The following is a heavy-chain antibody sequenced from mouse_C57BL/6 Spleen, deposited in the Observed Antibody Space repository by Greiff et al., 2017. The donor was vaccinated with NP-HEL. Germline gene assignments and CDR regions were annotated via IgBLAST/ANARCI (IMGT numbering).Heavy chain of an antibody. CDR1: GYTFTDYN. D-gene: IGHD2-4*01. J-gene: IGHJ3*01. Sequence: EVQLQQSGPELVKPGASVKIPCKASGYTFTDYNMDWVKQSHGKSLEWIGDINPNNGGTIYHQKFKGKATLTVDKSSSTAYMELRSLTSEDTAVYYCARGGYRPYDYSWFAYWGQGTLVTVSA. CDR3: ARGGYRPYDYSWFAY. V-gene: IGHV1-18*01. CDR2: INPNNGGT.